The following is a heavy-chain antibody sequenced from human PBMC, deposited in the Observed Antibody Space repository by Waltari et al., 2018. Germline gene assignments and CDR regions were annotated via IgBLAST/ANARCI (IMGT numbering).Heavy chain of an antibody. CDR2: INHSGST. CDR1: GGSFSGYY. V-gene: IGHV4-34*01. Sequence: QVQLQQWGAGLLKPSETLSLTCAVYGGSFSGYYWSWIRQPPGKGLEWIGEINHSGSTNYNPSLKSRVTISVDTSKNQFSLKLSSVTAADTAVYYCARLRYYDFWSGYPLGLYFDYWGQGTLVTVSS. D-gene: IGHD3-3*01. J-gene: IGHJ4*02. CDR3: ARLRYYDFWSGYPLGLYFDY.